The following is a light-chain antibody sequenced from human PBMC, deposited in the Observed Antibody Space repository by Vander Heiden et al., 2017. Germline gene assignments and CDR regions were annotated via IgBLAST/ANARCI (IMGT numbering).Light chain of an antibody. Sequence: DIQLTQSPSSLSASVGDRVTTTSRASQSSSIYLNWYQQKPGQAPQLLIYAASSLASGVPERFSGSGSGTDFTLNISGLQAEDVGAYYCMQRKDFPFTFGEGTKVEIK. CDR3: MQRKDFPFT. CDR2: AAS. V-gene: IGKV1-39*01. CDR1: QSSSIY. J-gene: IGKJ2*01.